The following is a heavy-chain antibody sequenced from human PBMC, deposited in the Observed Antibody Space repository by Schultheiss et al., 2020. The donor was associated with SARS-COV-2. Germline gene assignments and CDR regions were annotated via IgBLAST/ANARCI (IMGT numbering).Heavy chain of an antibody. CDR3: ASRDSSSHKEHDY. Sequence: GGSLRLSCAASGFTFSSYSMNWVRQAPGKGLEWVSSISSSSSYIYYADSVKGRFTISRDNAKNSLYLQMNSLRAEDTAVYYCASRDSSSHKEHDYWGQGTLVTVSS. CDR2: ISSSSSYI. CDR1: GFTFSSYS. J-gene: IGHJ4*02. D-gene: IGHD6-13*01. V-gene: IGHV3-21*01.